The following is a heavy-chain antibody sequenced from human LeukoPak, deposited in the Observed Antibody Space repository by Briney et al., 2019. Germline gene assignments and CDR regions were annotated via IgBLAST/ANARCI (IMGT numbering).Heavy chain of an antibody. CDR3: ARDLNIGGDNY. J-gene: IGHJ4*02. CDR2: ISGSSSTI. D-gene: IGHD2/OR15-2a*01. CDR1: GFTFSSYN. Sequence: GGSLRLSWAASGFTFSSYNMNWVRQAPGKGLEWVSYISGSSSTIYYADSVKGRFTISRDNAKNSLYLQMHSLRDEDTAVYYCARDLNIGGDNYWGQGTLVTVSS. V-gene: IGHV3-48*02.